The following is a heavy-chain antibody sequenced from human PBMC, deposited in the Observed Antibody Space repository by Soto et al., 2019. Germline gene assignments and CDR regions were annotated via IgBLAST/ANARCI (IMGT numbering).Heavy chain of an antibody. CDR2: IYGGGTT. J-gene: IGHJ4*02. D-gene: IGHD5-12*01. Sequence: GGSLRLSCAASGFAVSSKYMTWVRQAPGKGLEWVSVIYGGGTTYYADSVKGRFTISRDTSKNTLYLQMNSLRAEDTAVYYCAKDLHIVATNDYFDYWGQGTLVTVSS. V-gene: IGHV3-53*01. CDR3: AKDLHIVATNDYFDY. CDR1: GFAVSSKY.